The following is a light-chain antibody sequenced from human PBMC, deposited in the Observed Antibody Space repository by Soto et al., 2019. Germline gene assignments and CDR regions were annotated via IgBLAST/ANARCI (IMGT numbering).Light chain of an antibody. CDR3: QQYSSTPQT. J-gene: IGKJ1*01. V-gene: IGKV4-1*01. Sequence: DIVMTQSPDSLAVSLGERATINCKSSQSVLYSANNMNYLAWYQQKPGQPPKLLIYWASTRESGVPDRFSGSGSGTDFTLTINSLQAEDVAVYYRQQYSSTPQTFGQGTKVEIK. CDR2: WAS. CDR1: QSVLYSANNMNY.